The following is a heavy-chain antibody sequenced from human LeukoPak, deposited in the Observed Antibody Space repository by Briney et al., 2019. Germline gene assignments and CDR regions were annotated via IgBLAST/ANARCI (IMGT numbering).Heavy chain of an antibody. Sequence: SETLSLTCAVYGGSFSGYYWSWIRQPPGKGLEWIGEINHSGSTNYNPSLKSRVTISVDTSKNQFSLKLSSVTAADTAVYYCARSARVLTGPYHFDYWGQGTLVTVSS. CDR1: GGSFSGYY. CDR3: ARSARVLTGPYHFDY. J-gene: IGHJ4*02. V-gene: IGHV4-34*01. D-gene: IGHD3-9*01. CDR2: INHSGST.